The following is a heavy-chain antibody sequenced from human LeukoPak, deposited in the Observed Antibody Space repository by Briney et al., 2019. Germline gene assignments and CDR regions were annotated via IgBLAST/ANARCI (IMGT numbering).Heavy chain of an antibody. V-gene: IGHV4-59*01. D-gene: IGHD1-26*01. J-gene: IGHJ5*02. CDR2: IYYSGST. CDR3: ARGGSFSTSWFDP. CDR1: GGSISSYY. Sequence: SSETLSLTCTVSGGSISSYYWSWIRQPPGKGLEWIGHIYYSGSTNYNPSLKSRVSISVDTSKNQFSLKLSSATAADTAVYYCARGGSFSTSWFDPWGQGTLVTVSS.